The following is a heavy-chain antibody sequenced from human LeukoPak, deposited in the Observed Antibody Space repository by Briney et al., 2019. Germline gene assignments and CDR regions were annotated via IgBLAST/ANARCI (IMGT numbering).Heavy chain of an antibody. CDR3: ARKSSYCTNGVCYPVDDY. CDR2: ISGSGGST. D-gene: IGHD2-8*01. Sequence: GGSLRLSCAASGFTFSSYAMSWVRQAPGKGLEWVSAISGSGGSTYYADSVKGRFTISRDNSKNTLYLQMNSLRAEDTAVYYCARKSSYCTNGVCYPVDDYWGQGTLVTVSS. J-gene: IGHJ4*02. CDR1: GFTFSSYA. V-gene: IGHV3-23*01.